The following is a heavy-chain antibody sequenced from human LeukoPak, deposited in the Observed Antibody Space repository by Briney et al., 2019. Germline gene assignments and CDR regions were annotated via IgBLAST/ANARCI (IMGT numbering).Heavy chain of an antibody. D-gene: IGHD3-22*01. CDR2: NYYGGSH. V-gene: IGHV4-39*01. CDR3: ARRLYDSSGYYSGPHAFDI. J-gene: IGHJ3*02. CDR1: GGSISSSSYY. Sequence: PSETLSLTCTVSGGSISSSSYYWGWIRQPPGEVLGWIGRNYYGGSHYYNPSLKSRVTISVDTSKNQFSLKLSSVTAADTAVYYCARRLYDSSGYYSGPHAFDIWGQGTMVTVSS.